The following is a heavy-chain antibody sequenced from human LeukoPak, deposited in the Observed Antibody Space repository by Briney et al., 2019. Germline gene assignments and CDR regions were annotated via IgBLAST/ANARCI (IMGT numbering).Heavy chain of an antibody. V-gene: IGHV4-59*01. CDR1: GGSISSYY. Sequence: SETLSLTCTVSGGSISSYYWSWIRQPPGKGLEWIGYIYYSGSTNYNPSLKSRVTISVDTSKNQFPLKLSSVTAADTAVYYCARGTLLDDFWSGYYLRSPPLFDYWGQGTLVTVSS. J-gene: IGHJ4*02. CDR3: ARGTLLDDFWSGYYLRSPPLFDY. D-gene: IGHD3-3*01. CDR2: IYYSGST.